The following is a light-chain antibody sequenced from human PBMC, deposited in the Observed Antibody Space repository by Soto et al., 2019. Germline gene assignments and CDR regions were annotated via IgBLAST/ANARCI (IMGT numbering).Light chain of an antibody. CDR1: QSVSSSY. Sequence: EIVLTQSPGTLSWSPGERATLSCRASQSVSSSYLAWYQQKPGQAPRLLIYGASSRATGIPDRFSGSGSGTDFTLTISRLEPEDFAVYYCQQYGSSPPITFCQGTRLEIK. J-gene: IGKJ5*01. CDR3: QQYGSSPPIT. V-gene: IGKV3-20*01. CDR2: GAS.